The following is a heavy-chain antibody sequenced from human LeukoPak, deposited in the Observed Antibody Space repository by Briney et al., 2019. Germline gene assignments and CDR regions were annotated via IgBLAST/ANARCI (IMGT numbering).Heavy chain of an antibody. CDR1: NGSISSYS. CDR3: ARGQAAGPSLFDP. CDR2: IHYIGSP. V-gene: IGHV4-59*01. D-gene: IGHD6-13*01. Sequence: SETLSLACTVSNGSISSYSWTWIRQPPGKGLEWIGYIHYIGSPNYNPSLKSRVTISVDTSKNQFSLKLSSVTAADTAVYYCARGQAAGPSLFDPWGQGTLVTVSS. J-gene: IGHJ5*02.